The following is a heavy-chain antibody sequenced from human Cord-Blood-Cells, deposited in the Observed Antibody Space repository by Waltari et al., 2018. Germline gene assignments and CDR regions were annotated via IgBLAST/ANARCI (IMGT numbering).Heavy chain of an antibody. Sequence: EVQLVQSGAEVKKPGESLKISCKGSGYSFTSYWIGWVRQLPGKRLEWMGIIYPGDSDTRYSPSFQGQVTISADKSISTAYLQWSSLKASDTAMYYCARQLRTMVRGVIITYFDYWGQGTLVTVSS. D-gene: IGHD3-10*01. CDR1: GYSFTSYW. CDR3: ARQLRTMVRGVIITYFDY. J-gene: IGHJ4*02. CDR2: IYPGDSDT. V-gene: IGHV5-51*01.